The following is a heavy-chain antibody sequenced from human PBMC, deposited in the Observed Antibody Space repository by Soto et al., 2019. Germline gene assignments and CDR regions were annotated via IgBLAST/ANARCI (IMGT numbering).Heavy chain of an antibody. CDR1: GGSISSYY. V-gene: IGHV4-59*08. D-gene: IGHD2-15*01. CDR3: ARRYGGTFDY. Sequence: QVQLQESGSGLVKPSETLSLTCTDSGGSISSYYWSWIRQPPGKGLEWIGYIYYSGSTNYNPSLKSRVTISVDTSKNQSPLKISSVTAADTAVYYCARRYGGTFDYWGQGTLVTVSS. J-gene: IGHJ4*02. CDR2: IYYSGST.